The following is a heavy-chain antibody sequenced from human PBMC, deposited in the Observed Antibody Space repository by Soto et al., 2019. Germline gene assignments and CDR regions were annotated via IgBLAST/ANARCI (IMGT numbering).Heavy chain of an antibody. Sequence: PGGSLRLSCAASGFTFSSYAMSWVRQAPGKGLEWVSAISGSGGSTYYADSVKGRFTISRDNSKNTLYLQMNSLRAEDTAVYYCAKSITGTIRPLDAFDIWGQGTMVTVSS. D-gene: IGHD1-7*01. J-gene: IGHJ3*02. V-gene: IGHV3-23*01. CDR2: ISGSGGST. CDR1: GFTFSSYA. CDR3: AKSITGTIRPLDAFDI.